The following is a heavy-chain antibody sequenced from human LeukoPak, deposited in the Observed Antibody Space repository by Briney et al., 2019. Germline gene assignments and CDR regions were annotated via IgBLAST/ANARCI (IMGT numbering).Heavy chain of an antibody. CDR3: ARVGREMATIYFDY. V-gene: IGHV4-59*01. Sequence: PSETLSLTCTVSGGSISSYYWSWIRQPPGKGLEWIGYIYYSGSTNYNPSLKSRVTISVDTSKNQFSLKLSSVTAADTAVYYCARVGREMATIYFDYWGQGTLVTVSS. CDR2: IYYSGST. J-gene: IGHJ4*02. CDR1: GGSISSYY. D-gene: IGHD5-24*01.